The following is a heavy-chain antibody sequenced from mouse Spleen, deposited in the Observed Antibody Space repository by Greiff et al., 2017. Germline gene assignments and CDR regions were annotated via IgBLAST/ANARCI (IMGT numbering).Heavy chain of an antibody. J-gene: IGHJ4*01. CDR3: ARHEALYRYGGWYAMDY. CDR2: FYPGSGSI. V-gene: IGHV1-62-2*01. Sequence: QVQLQQSGAELVKPGASVKLSCKASGYTFTEYTIHWVKQRSGQGLEWIGWFYPGSGSIKYNEKFKDKATLTADKSSSTVYMELSRLTSEDSAVYFCARHEALYRYGGWYAMDYWGQGTSVTVSS. CDR1: GYTFTEYT. D-gene: IGHD2-14*01.